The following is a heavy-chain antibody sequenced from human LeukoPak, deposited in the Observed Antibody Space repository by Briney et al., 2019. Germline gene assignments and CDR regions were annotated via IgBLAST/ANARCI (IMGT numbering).Heavy chain of an antibody. CDR3: ARRFYYYDSSGYPAVYFDY. CDR2: INHSGST. D-gene: IGHD3-22*01. CDR1: GGSFSGYY. Sequence: PSETLSLTCAVYGGSFSGYYWSWIRQPPGKGLEWIGEINHSGSTNYNPSLKSRVTISVDTSKNQFSLKLSSVTAADTAVYYCARRFYYYDSSGYPAVYFDYWGQGTLVTVSS. J-gene: IGHJ4*02. V-gene: IGHV4-34*01.